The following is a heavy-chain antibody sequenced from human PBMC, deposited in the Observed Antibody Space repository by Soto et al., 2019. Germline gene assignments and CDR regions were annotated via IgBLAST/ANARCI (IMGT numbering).Heavy chain of an antibody. CDR3: ARHKYYYDSSGYYYYYGMDV. J-gene: IGHJ6*02. Sequence: GESLKISCKGSGYSFTSYWIGWVLQMPGKGLEWMGIIYPGDSDTRYSPSFQGQVTISADKSISTAYLQWSSLKASDTAMYYCARHKYYYDSSGYYYYYGMDVWGQGTTVTVSS. V-gene: IGHV5-51*01. CDR2: IYPGDSDT. D-gene: IGHD3-22*01. CDR1: GYSFTSYW.